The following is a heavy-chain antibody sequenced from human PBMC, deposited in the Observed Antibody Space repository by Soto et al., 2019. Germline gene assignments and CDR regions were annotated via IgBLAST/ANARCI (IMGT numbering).Heavy chain of an antibody. D-gene: IGHD2-2*02. CDR2: INAGNGNT. J-gene: IGHJ5*02. CDR1: GYTFTSYA. V-gene: IGHV1-3*01. Sequence: VQLVQSGAEVKKPGASVKVSCKASGYTFTSYAMHWVRQAPGQRLEWMGWINAGNGNTKYSQKFQGRVTITRDTSASTAYMELSSLRSEDTAVYYCARRRPYCSSTSCYTRDNWFDPWGQGTLVTVSS. CDR3: ARRRPYCSSTSCYTRDNWFDP.